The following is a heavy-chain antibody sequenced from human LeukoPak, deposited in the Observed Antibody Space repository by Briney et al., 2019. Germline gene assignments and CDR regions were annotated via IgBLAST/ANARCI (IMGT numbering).Heavy chain of an antibody. CDR1: GFTFSSYG. J-gene: IGHJ4*02. CDR2: ISYDGSNK. V-gene: IGHV3-30*18. CDR3: AKMEMATPTSSGY. Sequence: PGRSLRLSCAASGFTFSSYGMHWVRQAPGKGLEWVAVISYDGSNKYYADSVKGRFTISRDNSKNTLYLQMNSLRAEDTAVYYCAKMEMATPTSSGYWGQGTLVTVSS. D-gene: IGHD5-24*01.